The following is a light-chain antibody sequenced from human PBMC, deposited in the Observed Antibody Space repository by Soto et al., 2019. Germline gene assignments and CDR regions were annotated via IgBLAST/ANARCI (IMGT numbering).Light chain of an antibody. CDR2: DAS. CDR1: QSVSSY. CDR3: QQRSNWPLN. Sequence: EVVLRQSPATLSLSPGERATLSCRASQSVSSYLAWYQQKPGQAPRLLIYDASNRATGIPARFSGSGSGTDFTLTIISLEPDDFAVYYCQQRSNWPLNFGGGTKVDIK. J-gene: IGKJ4*01. V-gene: IGKV3-11*01.